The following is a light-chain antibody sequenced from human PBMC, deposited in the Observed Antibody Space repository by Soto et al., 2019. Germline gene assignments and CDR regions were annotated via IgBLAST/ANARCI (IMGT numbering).Light chain of an antibody. J-gene: IGKJ1*01. Sequence: DIQMTQSPSTLSASVGDRVTITCRASQSISSWLAWYQQKPGKAPKLLIYDASSLESGVPTRFSGSGSGTEFILTIRTMQPDDFATYYCQQYNSYSPWTFGQGTKVEIK. CDR3: QQYNSYSPWT. CDR1: QSISSW. CDR2: DAS. V-gene: IGKV1-5*01.